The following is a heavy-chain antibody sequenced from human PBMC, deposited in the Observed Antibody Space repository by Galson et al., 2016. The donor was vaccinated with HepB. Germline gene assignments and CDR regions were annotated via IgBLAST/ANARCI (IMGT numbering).Heavy chain of an antibody. V-gene: IGHV3-48*02. CDR2: ISPNSGTT. CDR1: GFTFSSYN. Sequence: SLRLSCAASGFTFSSYNMKWVRQTPGKGLEWVSYISPNSGTTYYADSVKGRFTISRDNARNSLYLQMNNLRDEDSAVYYCARGLPFQSSGWYFDYWGQGALVTVSS. J-gene: IGHJ4*02. CDR3: ARGLPFQSSGWYFDY. D-gene: IGHD6-19*01.